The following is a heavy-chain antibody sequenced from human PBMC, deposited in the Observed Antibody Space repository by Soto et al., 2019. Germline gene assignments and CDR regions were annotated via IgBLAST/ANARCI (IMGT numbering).Heavy chain of an antibody. D-gene: IGHD3-9*01. Sequence: QMQLVQSGPEVKKPGTSVKVSCKASGFTFTSSAVQWVRQARGQRLEWIGWIVVGSGNTNYAQKFQERVTITRDISTSTADMELSSLISEDTAVYYCAAGRILRYFDWFSQPPSDYYYYGMDVWGHGTTVTVSS. CDR3: AAGRILRYFDWFSQPPSDYYYYGMDV. CDR1: GFTFTSSA. CDR2: IVVGSGNT. V-gene: IGHV1-58*01. J-gene: IGHJ6*02.